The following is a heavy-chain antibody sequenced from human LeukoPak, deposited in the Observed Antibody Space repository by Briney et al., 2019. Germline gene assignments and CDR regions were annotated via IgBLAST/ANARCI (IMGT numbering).Heavy chain of an antibody. CDR3: AKWRKDRYDSSWPVDS. CDR1: GFTFGSYW. J-gene: IGHJ4*02. V-gene: IGHV3-23*01. Sequence: GGSLRLSCVASGFTFGSYWMHWVRQAPGKGLDWVSAISGSGGSTYYADSVKGRFTISRDNSKNTLYLQMNSLRAEDTALYYCAKWRKDRYDSSWPVDSWGQGTPVTVSS. CDR2: ISGSGGST. D-gene: IGHD6-13*01.